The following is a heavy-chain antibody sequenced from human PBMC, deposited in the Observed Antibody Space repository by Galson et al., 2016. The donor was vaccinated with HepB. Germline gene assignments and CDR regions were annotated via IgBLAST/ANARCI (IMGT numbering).Heavy chain of an antibody. Sequence: SLRLSCAASGFTFGTYWMSWVRQAPGKGLEWLANIKHDGSEKYFVDSVKGRFTISRDNAKNSLYLQMNSLRAEDTAVYYCARWKYYGSGSYGFDYWGQGTRVTVSS. J-gene: IGHJ4*02. D-gene: IGHD3-10*01. CDR2: IKHDGSEK. CDR1: GFTFGTYW. CDR3: ARWKYYGSGSYGFDY. V-gene: IGHV3-7*02.